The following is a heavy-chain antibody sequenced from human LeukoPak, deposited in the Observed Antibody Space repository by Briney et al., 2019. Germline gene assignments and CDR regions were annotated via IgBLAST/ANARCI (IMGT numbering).Heavy chain of an antibody. CDR1: GGIFSSYA. D-gene: IGHD6-19*01. Sequence: GASVKVSCKASGGIFSSYAISWVRQAPGQGLEWMGGIIPIFGTANYAQKFQGRVTITADESTSTAYMELSSLRSEDTAVYYCARHLPIAVAEYYFDYWGQGTLVTVSS. CDR3: ARHLPIAVAEYYFDY. CDR2: IIPIFGTA. J-gene: IGHJ4*02. V-gene: IGHV1-69*13.